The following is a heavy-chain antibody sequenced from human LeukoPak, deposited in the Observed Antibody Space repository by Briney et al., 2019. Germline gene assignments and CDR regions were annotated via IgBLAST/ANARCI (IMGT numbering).Heavy chain of an antibody. Sequence: ASVKVSCKASGYTFTSYGISWVRQAPGQGLEWMGWISAYNGNTNYAQKLQGRVTMTTDTSTSTAYMELRSLRSDDTAVYYCASSSIAAAGLYYYYMDVWGKGTTVTVSS. J-gene: IGHJ6*03. CDR3: ASSSIAAAGLYYYYMDV. CDR1: GYTFTSYG. CDR2: ISAYNGNT. V-gene: IGHV1-18*01. D-gene: IGHD6-13*01.